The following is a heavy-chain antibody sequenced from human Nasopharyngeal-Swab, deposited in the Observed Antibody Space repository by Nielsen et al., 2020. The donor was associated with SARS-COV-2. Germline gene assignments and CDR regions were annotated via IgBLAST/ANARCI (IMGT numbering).Heavy chain of an antibody. CDR2: INPSGGST. V-gene: IGHV1-46*01. CDR3: ASGYGSGRGKYFQH. J-gene: IGHJ1*01. Sequence: WVRQPPGQGLEWMGIINPSGGSTSYAQKFQGSVTMTRGTSTSTVYMELSSLRSEDTAVYYCASGYGSGRGKYFQHWGQGTLVTVSS. D-gene: IGHD3-10*01.